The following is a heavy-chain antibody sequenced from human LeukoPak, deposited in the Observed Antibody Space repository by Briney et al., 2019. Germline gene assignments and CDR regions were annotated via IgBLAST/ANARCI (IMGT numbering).Heavy chain of an antibody. CDR3: VRDRKGEWVDQHDRFDI. D-gene: IGHD6-19*01. CDR1: GFTFSSYG. V-gene: IGHV1-18*01. Sequence: ASVKVTCKASGFTFSSYGISWVRHAPGQGLEWLGWISAYNNTKKYAQTVQDRVTLTTDTSTITAYMELRTLRSDDTAMYYCVRDRKGEWVDQHDRFDIWGQGTMVIVSS. J-gene: IGHJ3*02. CDR2: ISAYNNTK.